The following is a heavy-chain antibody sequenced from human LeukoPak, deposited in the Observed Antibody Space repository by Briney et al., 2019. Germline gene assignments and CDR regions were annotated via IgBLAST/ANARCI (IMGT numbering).Heavy chain of an antibody. CDR1: GFTFSSYA. CDR2: ISGSGANT. V-gene: IGHV3-23*01. Sequence: GGSLRLPCAASGFTFSSYAMSWVRQAPGKGLEWVSVISGSGANTYYADSVKGRFTISRDNSKNTLYLQVNSLRAEDTAVYYCAKAKSYYSNYDYWGQGTLVTVSS. D-gene: IGHD4-11*01. J-gene: IGHJ4*02. CDR3: AKAKSYYSNYDY.